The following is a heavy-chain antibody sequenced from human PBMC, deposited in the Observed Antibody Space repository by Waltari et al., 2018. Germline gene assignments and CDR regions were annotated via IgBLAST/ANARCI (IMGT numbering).Heavy chain of an antibody. D-gene: IGHD3-16*01. V-gene: IGHV4-59*01. CDR1: GGSISSYY. Sequence: QVQLQESGPGLVKPSETLSLTCTVSGGSISSYYWSWIRQPPGKGLEWIGYIYYSGSTNYNPSLKRRVTISVDTSKNQFSLKLSSVTAADTAVYYCARGSGRWGWFDPWGQGTLVTVSS. J-gene: IGHJ5*02. CDR3: ARGSGRWGWFDP. CDR2: IYYSGST.